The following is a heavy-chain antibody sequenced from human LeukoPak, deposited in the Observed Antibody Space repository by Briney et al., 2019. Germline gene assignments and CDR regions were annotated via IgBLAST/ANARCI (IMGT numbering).Heavy chain of an antibody. D-gene: IGHD3-3*01. V-gene: IGHV3-66*01. Sequence: QAGGSLRLSCAASGFTVSSNYMSWVRQAPGKGLEWVSVIYSGGSTYYADSVKGRFTISRDNSKNTLYLQMNSLRAEDTAVYYCAREGNGYYDFWSGPYYYGMDVWGQGTTVTVS. CDR1: GFTVSSNY. CDR3: AREGNGYYDFWSGPYYYGMDV. CDR2: IYSGGST. J-gene: IGHJ6*02.